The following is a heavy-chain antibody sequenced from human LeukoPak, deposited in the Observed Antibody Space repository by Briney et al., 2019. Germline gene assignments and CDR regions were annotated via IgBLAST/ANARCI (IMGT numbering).Heavy chain of an antibody. J-gene: IGHJ4*02. Sequence: GGSLRLSCAASGFPLSSYGMHRVRQAPGKGLEWVAVIWYDGSNKYYADSVKGRFTISRDNSKNTLYLQMNSLRAEDTAVYYCARDQPVRGVPDYWGQGTLVTVSS. V-gene: IGHV3-33*01. CDR3: ARDQPVRGVPDY. CDR2: IWYDGSNK. CDR1: GFPLSSYG. D-gene: IGHD3-10*01.